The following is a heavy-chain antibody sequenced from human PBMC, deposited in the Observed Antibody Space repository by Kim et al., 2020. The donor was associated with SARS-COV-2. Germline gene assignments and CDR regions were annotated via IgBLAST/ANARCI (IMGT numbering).Heavy chain of an antibody. Sequence: ASVKVSCKASGYTFTSYGISWVRQAPGQGLEWMGWISAYNGNTNYAQKLQGRVTMTTDTSTSTAYMELRSLRSDDTAVYYCARGSLGATTGGSYYYGMDVWGQGTTVTVSS. CDR2: ISAYNGNT. CDR1: GYTFTSYG. J-gene: IGHJ6*02. D-gene: IGHD1-26*01. CDR3: ARGSLGATTGGSYYYGMDV. V-gene: IGHV1-18*01.